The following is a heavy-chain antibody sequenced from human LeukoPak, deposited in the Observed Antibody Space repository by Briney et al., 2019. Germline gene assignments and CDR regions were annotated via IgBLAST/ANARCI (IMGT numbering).Heavy chain of an antibody. CDR3: AREGYCSGGSCLGPRATSYYLDY. D-gene: IGHD2-15*01. V-gene: IGHV3-20*04. J-gene: IGHJ4*02. CDR2: INWNGGST. Sequence: TGGSLRLSCAASGFTFDDYGMSWVRQAPGKGLEWVSGINWNGGSTVYADSVKGRFTISRDNAKNSLYLQMNSLRAEDTALYYCAREGYCSGGSCLGPRATSYYLDYWGQGTLVTVSS. CDR1: GFTFDDYG.